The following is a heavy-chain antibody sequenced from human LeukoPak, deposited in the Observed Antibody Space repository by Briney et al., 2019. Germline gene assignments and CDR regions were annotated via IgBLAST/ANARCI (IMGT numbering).Heavy chain of an antibody. CDR1: GASISSYY. D-gene: IGHD6-19*01. Sequence: SETLSLTSTGSGASISSYYWSWIRQRPGKGLEWIGYIYYSGNTNYNPSLKSRVTISVDTSKNQFSLKLSSVTAADPAVYYCVRENYSSGWYGIIDYWGEGTLVTVSP. CDR2: IYYSGNT. J-gene: IGHJ4*02. CDR3: VRENYSSGWYGIIDY. V-gene: IGHV4-59*01.